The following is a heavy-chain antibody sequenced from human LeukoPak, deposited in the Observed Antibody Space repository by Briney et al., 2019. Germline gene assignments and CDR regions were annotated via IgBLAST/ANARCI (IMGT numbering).Heavy chain of an antibody. V-gene: IGHV1-24*01. J-gene: IGHJ5*02. CDR2: FDPEDGET. CDR3: ATFCSTSCYTGNWFDP. CDR1: GYTLTELS. Sequence: GASVKVSCKVSGYTLTELSMHWVRQAPGKGLEGMGGFDPEDGETIYAQKFQGRVTMTEDTSTDTAYMELSSLRSEDTAVYYCATFCSTSCYTGNWFDPWGQGTLVTVSS. D-gene: IGHD2-2*02.